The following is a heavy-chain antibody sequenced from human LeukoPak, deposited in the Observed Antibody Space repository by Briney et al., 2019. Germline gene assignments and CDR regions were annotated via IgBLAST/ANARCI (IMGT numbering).Heavy chain of an antibody. CDR3: AGGPAYLDSVPNS. D-gene: IGHD3-22*01. J-gene: IGHJ4*02. Sequence: SETLSLTCTVSGGSISSYYWGWIRQPPGKGLEWIGSIYYSGSTYYNPSLKSRVVISEAASNNQFFLRLSSLTAADTGIYYCAGGPAYLDSVPNSWGQGTLVTVSS. CDR2: IYYSGST. CDR1: GGSISSYY. V-gene: IGHV4-39*01.